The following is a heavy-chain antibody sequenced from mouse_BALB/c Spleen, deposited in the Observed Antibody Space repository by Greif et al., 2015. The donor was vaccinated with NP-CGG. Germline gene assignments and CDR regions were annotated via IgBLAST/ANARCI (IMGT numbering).Heavy chain of an antibody. J-gene: IGHJ3*01. CDR1: GYTFTSYW. V-gene: IGHV1-7*01. CDR2: INPSTGYT. D-gene: IGHD2-10*02. Sequence: VQLQQSGAELAKPGASVKMSCKASGYTFTSYWMHWVKQRPGQGLEWIGYINPSTGYTEYNQKFKDEATLTADKSSSTAYMQLSSLTSEDSAVYYCAKQYGNTAWFAYWGQGTLVTVSA. CDR3: AKQYGNTAWFAY.